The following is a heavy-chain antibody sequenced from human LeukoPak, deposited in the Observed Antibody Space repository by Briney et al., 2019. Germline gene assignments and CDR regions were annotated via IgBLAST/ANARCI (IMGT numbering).Heavy chain of an antibody. Sequence: SETLSLTCTVSGYSISSGYYWGWIRQPPGKGLEWIGSIYHSGSTYYNPSLKSRVTISVDTSKNQFSLKLSSVTAADTAVYYCARRGSGWGRWGQGTLVTVSS. CDR1: GYSISSGYY. J-gene: IGHJ4*02. D-gene: IGHD6-19*01. CDR2: IYHSGST. V-gene: IGHV4-38-2*02. CDR3: ARRGSGWGR.